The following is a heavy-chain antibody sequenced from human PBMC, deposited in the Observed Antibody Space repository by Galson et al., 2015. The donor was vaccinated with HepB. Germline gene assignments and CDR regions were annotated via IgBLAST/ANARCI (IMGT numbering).Heavy chain of an antibody. Sequence: SVKVSCKASGYTFTGYYMHWVRQAPGQGLEWMGWINPNSGGTNYAQKFQGWVTMTRDTSISTAYMELSRLRSDDTAVYYCARARGRGYSYGSTPGYYYGMDVWGQGTTVTVSS. J-gene: IGHJ6*02. V-gene: IGHV1-2*04. CDR3: ARARGRGYSYGSTPGYYYGMDV. CDR2: INPNSGGT. D-gene: IGHD5-18*01. CDR1: GYTFTGYY.